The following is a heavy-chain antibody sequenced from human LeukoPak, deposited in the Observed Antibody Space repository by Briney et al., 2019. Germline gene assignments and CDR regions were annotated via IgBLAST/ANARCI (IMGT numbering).Heavy chain of an antibody. V-gene: IGHV3-66*01. CDR3: ARNWRDY. J-gene: IGHJ4*02. D-gene: IGHD1-1*01. CDR2: IYSVVSP. Sequence: GKGLDSFSFIYSVVSPYSADSVKGRFTISRDNSKNPLYLQMNSLRAEDTAVYYCARNWRDYWGQGTLVTVSS.